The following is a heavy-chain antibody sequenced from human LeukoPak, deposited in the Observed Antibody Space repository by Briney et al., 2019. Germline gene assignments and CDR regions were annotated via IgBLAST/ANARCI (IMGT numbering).Heavy chain of an antibody. D-gene: IGHD6-13*01. CDR3: ARLKGQLVGPEYYYYGMDV. CDR1: GGSISSHY. J-gene: IGHJ6*02. CDR2: IYYSGST. V-gene: IGHV4-59*11. Sequence: SETLSLTCTVSGGSISSHYWSWIRQPPGKGLEWIGYIYYSGSTNYNPSLKSRVTISVDTSKNQFSLKLSSVTAADTAVYYCARLKGQLVGPEYYYYGMDVWGQGTTVTVPS.